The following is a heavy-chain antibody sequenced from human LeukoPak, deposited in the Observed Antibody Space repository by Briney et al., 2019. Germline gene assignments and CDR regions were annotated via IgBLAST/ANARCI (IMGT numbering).Heavy chain of an antibody. CDR2: VSAYNGNT. D-gene: IGHD6-13*01. Sequence: ASVKVSCKASGYTFTSYGISWVRQAPGQGLEWMGWVSAYNGNTNYAQKLQGRVTMTTDTSTSTAYMELRSLRSDDTAVYYCARKGTGSSSPNYYFDYWGQGTLVTVSS. CDR1: GYTFTSYG. V-gene: IGHV1-18*01. CDR3: ARKGTGSSSPNYYFDY. J-gene: IGHJ4*02.